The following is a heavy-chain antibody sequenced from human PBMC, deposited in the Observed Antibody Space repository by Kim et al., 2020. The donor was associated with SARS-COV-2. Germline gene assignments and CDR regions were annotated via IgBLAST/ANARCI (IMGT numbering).Heavy chain of an antibody. CDR1: GFSFSTYW. V-gene: IGHV3-7*01. CDR2: INRDGSET. D-gene: IGHD7-27*01. CDR3: AREGVTGAGTLDG. Sequence: GGSLRLSCAASGFSFSTYWMSWVRQAPGKGLEWLAHINRDGSETYYGDSVMGRFTISRDNAKNSLYLQMNSLTVGDTAIYQCAREGVTGAGTLDGWG. J-gene: IGHJ6*02.